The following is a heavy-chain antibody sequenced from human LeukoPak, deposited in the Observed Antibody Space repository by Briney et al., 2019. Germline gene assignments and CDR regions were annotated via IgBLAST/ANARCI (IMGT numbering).Heavy chain of an antibody. CDR2: INPNSGGT. V-gene: IGHV1-2*02. J-gene: IGHJ4*02. CDR1: GYTFTGYY. CDR3: AKDRAVATIGGIDY. Sequence: ASVKVSCKASGYTFTGYYMHWVRQAPGQGLEWMGWINPNSGGTNYAQRFQGRVTMTRDTSISTVYMELSRLRSDDTAVYYCAKDRAVATIGGIDYWGQGTLVTVSS. D-gene: IGHD5-12*01.